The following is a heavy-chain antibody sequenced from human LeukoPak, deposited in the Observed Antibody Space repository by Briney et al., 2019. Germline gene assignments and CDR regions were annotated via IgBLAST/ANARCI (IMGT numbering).Heavy chain of an antibody. CDR3: VRLSYRRFDY. J-gene: IGHJ4*02. V-gene: IGHV4-39*01. D-gene: IGHD4-11*01. CDR1: GAFISSGDLH. Sequence: PSETLSLTCTVSGAFISSGDLHWAWIRQPPGKGLEWIGSLSNSGNTYYNASLKTRVTISVDTSKNQFSLSLNSVTAADTAVYYCVRLSYRRFDYWGQGNLVTVSS. CDR2: LSNSGNT.